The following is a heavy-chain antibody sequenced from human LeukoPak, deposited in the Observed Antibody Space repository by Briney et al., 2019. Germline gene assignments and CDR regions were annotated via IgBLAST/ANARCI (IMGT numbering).Heavy chain of an antibody. D-gene: IGHD5-18*01. J-gene: IGHJ4*02. Sequence: ASVKVSCKASGGTFSSYAISWVRQAPGQGLEWMGRINPNSGGTNYAQKFQGRVTMTRDTSISTAYMELSRLRSDDTAVYYRARGYSYAFDYWGQGTLVTVSS. V-gene: IGHV1-2*06. CDR2: INPNSGGT. CDR3: ARGYSYAFDY. CDR1: GGTFSSYA.